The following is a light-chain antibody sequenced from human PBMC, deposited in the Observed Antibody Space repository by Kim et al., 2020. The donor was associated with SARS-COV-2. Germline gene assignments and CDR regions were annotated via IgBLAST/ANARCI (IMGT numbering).Light chain of an antibody. J-gene: IGKJ2*01. V-gene: IGKV1-5*03. Sequence: SESVGERVTITCRASQNIGSWLAWYQQRPGKAPKVLISSASNLDSWVPSRFRGSGSGTEFTLTISSLQPDDFATYHCQQYNSYPYTFGQGTKLEI. CDR2: SAS. CDR3: QQYNSYPYT. CDR1: QNIGSW.